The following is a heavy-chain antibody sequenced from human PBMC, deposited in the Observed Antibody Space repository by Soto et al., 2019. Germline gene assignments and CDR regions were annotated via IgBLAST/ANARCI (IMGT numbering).Heavy chain of an antibody. D-gene: IGHD6-19*01. J-gene: IGHJ5*02. CDR2: ISAYNGNT. CDR1: GYTFTSYG. Sequence: GASVKVSCKASGYTFTSYGISWVRQAPGQGLEWMGWISAYNGNTNYAQKLQGRVTMTTDTSTSTAYMELRSLRSDDTAVYYCARDGKQWLAYNWFDPWGQGTLVTAPQ. CDR3: ARDGKQWLAYNWFDP. V-gene: IGHV1-18*01.